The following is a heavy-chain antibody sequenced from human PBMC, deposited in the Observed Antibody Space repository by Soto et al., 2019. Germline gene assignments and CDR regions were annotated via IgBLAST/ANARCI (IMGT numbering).Heavy chain of an antibody. CDR1: GFTFNSYG. J-gene: IGHJ4*02. Sequence: QVQLVESGGGVVQPGRSLRLSCAASGFTFNSYGIHWVRQAPGKGLEWVAVISHDGSKTNYADSVKGRVTISRDNSKDTVYLQMNSLRAEDTAVYYCAKDTYYYSSSGYDVFDLWGQGTLVTVSS. V-gene: IGHV3-30*18. CDR3: AKDTYYYSSSGYDVFDL. CDR2: ISHDGSKT. D-gene: IGHD3-22*01.